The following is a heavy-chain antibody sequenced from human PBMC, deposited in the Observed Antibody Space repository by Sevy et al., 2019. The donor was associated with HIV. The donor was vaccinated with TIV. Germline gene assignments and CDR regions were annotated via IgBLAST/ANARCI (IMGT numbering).Heavy chain of an antibody. CDR1: GFTLSSHW. D-gene: IGHD3-3*01. J-gene: IGHJ6*02. CDR2: INSHGTIT. Sequence: GGSLRLSCAASGFTLSSHWMFWVRQGPGKGLVWVSHINSHGTITNYADSVRGRFTISRDNAKNTVYLHMDSLRAEDTAFYYCARGQVLRFFDWPTYGLDVWGQGTTVTVSS. CDR3: ARGQVLRFFDWPTYGLDV. V-gene: IGHV3-74*01.